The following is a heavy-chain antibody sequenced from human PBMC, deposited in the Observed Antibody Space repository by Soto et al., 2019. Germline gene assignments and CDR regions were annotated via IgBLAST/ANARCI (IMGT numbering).Heavy chain of an antibody. CDR3: ARDGVDIVATDHSNYF. V-gene: IGHV3-21*01. CDR2: ISSTSSYI. Sequence: PGKGLEWVSSISSTSSYIYYADSVKGRFTISRDNAKNSLYLQMNSLRAEDTAVYYCARDGVDIVATDHSNYF. J-gene: IGHJ2*01. D-gene: IGHD5-12*01.